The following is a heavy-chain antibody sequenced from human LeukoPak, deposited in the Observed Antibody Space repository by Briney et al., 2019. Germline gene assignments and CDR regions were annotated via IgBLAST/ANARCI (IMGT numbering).Heavy chain of an antibody. CDR2: IYHSGST. Sequence: SETLSLTCGVSAFSISSNYYWGWIRQPPGKGLELIGRIYHSGSTYYNPSLKSRVTISVDTPKNQFPLRVTTVSAADTAVYYCVRDHRAGYWYFDLWGRGTLVTVSS. V-gene: IGHV4-38-2*02. CDR1: AFSISSNYY. D-gene: IGHD6-13*01. CDR3: VRDHRAGYWYFDL. J-gene: IGHJ2*01.